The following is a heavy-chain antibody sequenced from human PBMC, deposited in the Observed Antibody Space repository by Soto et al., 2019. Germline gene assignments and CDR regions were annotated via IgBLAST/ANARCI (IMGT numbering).Heavy chain of an antibody. CDR2: IYHSGST. D-gene: IGHD2-2*01. CDR3: ARVGRNIVVVPAAIVRAFDI. J-gene: IGHJ3*02. CDR1: SGSISSSNW. Sequence: QVQLQESGPGLVKPSGTLSLTCAVSSGSISSSNWWSWVRQPPGKGLEWIGEIYHSGSTNYNPSLKRRVTISVDKSKNQFSLKLSSVTAADTAVYYCARVGRNIVVVPAAIVRAFDIWGQGTMVTVSS. V-gene: IGHV4-4*02.